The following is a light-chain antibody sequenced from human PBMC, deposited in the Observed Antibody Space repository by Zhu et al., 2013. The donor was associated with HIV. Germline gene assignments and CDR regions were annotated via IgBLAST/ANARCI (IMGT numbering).Light chain of an antibody. CDR3: QQYNSYSRRA. V-gene: IGKV1-5*01. J-gene: IGKJ1*01. CDR2: DGS. Sequence: DIQMTQSPSTLSASVGDRVTITCRASQSINNWLAWYRQKPGRAPDLLIYDGSSLQTGVPSRFSGSGSGTEFTLTISSLQPDDFATYFCQQYNSYSRRAFGQGTKVEIK. CDR1: QSINNW.